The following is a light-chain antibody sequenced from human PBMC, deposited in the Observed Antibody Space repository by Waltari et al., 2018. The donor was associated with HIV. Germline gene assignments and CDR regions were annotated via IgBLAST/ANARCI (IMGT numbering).Light chain of an antibody. CDR3: AAWDNSLIWV. CDR1: RTNLRTNP. V-gene: IGLV1-47*01. CDR2: RNN. Sequence: QSVLTQPHSASGTPGQSVTLPCPASRTNLRTNPAYWYQVLPGTTPKLLIYRNNRRPSGIPDRFSGSRSGTSASLAISGLRSEDEADYYCAAWDNSLIWVFGGGTKLTVL. J-gene: IGLJ3*02.